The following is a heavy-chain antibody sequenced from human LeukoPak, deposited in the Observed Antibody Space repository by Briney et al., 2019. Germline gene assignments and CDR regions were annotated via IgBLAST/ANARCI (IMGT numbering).Heavy chain of an antibody. CDR3: ARKVSTKGSSDCFDP. J-gene: IGHJ5*02. CDR1: GGSINNNVYY. CDR2: IFQNGSA. V-gene: IGHV4-39*01. D-gene: IGHD2-21*01. Sequence: SETLSLTCTVSGGSINNNVYYWGWIRQPPGKGLEWNGNIFQNGSAYYNPSLKSRVTISLDMSRNQFSLKVISVTAADTAFYCCARKVSTKGSSDCFDPWGQGTLVTVSS.